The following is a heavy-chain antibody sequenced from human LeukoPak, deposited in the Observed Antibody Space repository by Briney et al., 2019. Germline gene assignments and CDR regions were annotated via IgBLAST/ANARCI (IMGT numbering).Heavy chain of an antibody. J-gene: IGHJ6*03. V-gene: IGHV3-23*01. Sequence: GGSLGLSCAASGFTFSSYAMSWVRQAPGKGLEWVSAISGSGGSTYYADSVKGRFTISRDNSKNTLYLQMNSLRAEDTAVYYCRNLGSSSWYAIYYYYYYMDVWGKGTTVTISS. CDR3: RNLGSSSWYAIYYYYYYMDV. CDR1: GFTFSSYA. CDR2: ISGSGGST. D-gene: IGHD6-13*01.